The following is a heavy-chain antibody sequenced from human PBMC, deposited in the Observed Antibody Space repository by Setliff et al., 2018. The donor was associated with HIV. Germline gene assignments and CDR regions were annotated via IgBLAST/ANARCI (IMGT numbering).Heavy chain of an antibody. J-gene: IGHJ4*02. Sequence: ASVKVSCKASGYSFIDYYMHWVRQAPGQGLEWMGWINPNSGGTNYAQNFQGRVTMTIDTSTSTAYMELRSLRSDDTAVYYCAKAYGTVVEALGYWGQGTLVTVSS. D-gene: IGHD3-22*01. CDR3: AKAYGTVVEALGY. V-gene: IGHV1-2*02. CDR1: GYSFIDYY. CDR2: INPNSGGT.